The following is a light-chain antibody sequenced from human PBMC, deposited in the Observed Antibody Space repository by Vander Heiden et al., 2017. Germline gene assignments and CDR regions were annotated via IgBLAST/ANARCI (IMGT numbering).Light chain of an antibody. Sequence: DIVMTQSPDSLAVSLGERATINCKSSQTILYSGNNKNFLAWYQQKPGQPPKLLIYWASTRESGVPDRFSGSGSGTDFTLTISSLQAEDVAVYYCQQYYSTPRTFGQGTKVEIK. CDR1: QTILYSGNNKNF. CDR2: WAS. CDR3: QQYYSTPRT. V-gene: IGKV4-1*01. J-gene: IGKJ1*01.